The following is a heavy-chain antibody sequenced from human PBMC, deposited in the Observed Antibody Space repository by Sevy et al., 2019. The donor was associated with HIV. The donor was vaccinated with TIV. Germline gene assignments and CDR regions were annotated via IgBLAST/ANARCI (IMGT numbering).Heavy chain of an antibody. V-gene: IGHV3-11*06. CDR3: ATDRRSSARGGYFDY. D-gene: IGHD3-10*01. J-gene: IGHJ4*02. Sequence: GGSLRLSCAASGFTFSDYYMSWIRRAPEKGLEWVSYFRSSSSYTNYADSVKGRFTISRDNAKNRLYLQMNSLRAEDTAVYYCATDRRSSARGGYFDYWGQGTLVTVSS. CDR2: FRSSSSYT. CDR1: GFTFSDYY.